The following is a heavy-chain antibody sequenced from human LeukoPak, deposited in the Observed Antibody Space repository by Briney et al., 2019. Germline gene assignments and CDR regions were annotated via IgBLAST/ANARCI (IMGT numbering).Heavy chain of an antibody. V-gene: IGHV3-66*01. Sequence: GGSLRLSCAASGFTVSSNYMSWVRRAPGKGLEWVSVIYSGGSTYYADSVKGRFTISRDNSKNTLYLQMNSLRAEDTAVYYCARDRWYYYDSSGYYYYYYGMDVWGQGTTVTVSS. CDR1: GFTVSSNY. J-gene: IGHJ6*02. CDR3: ARDRWYYYDSSGYYYYYYGMDV. D-gene: IGHD3-22*01. CDR2: IYSGGST.